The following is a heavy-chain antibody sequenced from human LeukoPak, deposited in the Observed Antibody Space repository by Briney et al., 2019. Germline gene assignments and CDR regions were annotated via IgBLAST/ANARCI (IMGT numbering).Heavy chain of an antibody. V-gene: IGHV3-33*01. CDR2: IWYDGSNK. Sequence: GGSLRLPCAASGFTFSSYGIHWVRQAPGKGLEWVAVIWYDGSNKYYADSVKGRFTISRDNSKNTLYLQMNSLRAEDTAVYYCARDGQGAFDIWGQGTMVTVSS. J-gene: IGHJ3*02. CDR1: GFTFSSYG. CDR3: ARDGQGAFDI.